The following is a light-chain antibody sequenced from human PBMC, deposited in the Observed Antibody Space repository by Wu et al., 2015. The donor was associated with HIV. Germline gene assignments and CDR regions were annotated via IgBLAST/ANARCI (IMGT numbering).Light chain of an antibody. CDR1: QSVSSY. CDR2: DAS. Sequence: EIVLTQSPATLSLSPGERATLSCRSSQSVSSYLAWYQQKPGQAPRLLIYDASNRATGIPARFSGSGSGTDFTLTISSLEPEDFAVYYCQQRSSWPTTFGGGTTVEIK. V-gene: IGKV3-11*01. CDR3: QQRSSWPTT. J-gene: IGKJ4*01.